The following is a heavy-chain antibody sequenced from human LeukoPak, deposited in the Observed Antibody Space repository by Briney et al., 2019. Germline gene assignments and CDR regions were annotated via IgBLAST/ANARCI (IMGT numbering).Heavy chain of an antibody. D-gene: IGHD3-10*01. CDR2: ISAYNGNT. Sequence: ASVKVSCKASGYTFTSYGISRVRQAPGQGLEWMGWISAYNGNTNYAQKLQGRVTMTTDTSTSTAYMELRSLRSDDTAVYYCARDATYGSGSGNFDYWGQGTLVTVSS. V-gene: IGHV1-18*01. CDR1: GYTFTSYG. J-gene: IGHJ4*02. CDR3: ARDATYGSGSGNFDY.